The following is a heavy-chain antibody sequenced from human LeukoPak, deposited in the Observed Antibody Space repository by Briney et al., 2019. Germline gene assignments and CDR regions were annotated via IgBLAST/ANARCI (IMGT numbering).Heavy chain of an antibody. CDR2: ISSSSSTI. CDR3: ARPYSSSSEVYWYFDL. CDR1: GFTFSTYS. V-gene: IGHV3-48*04. D-gene: IGHD6-6*01. J-gene: IGHJ2*01. Sequence: GGSLRLSCAASGFTFSTYSMNWVRQAPGKGLEWVSYISSSSSTIYYVDSVKGRFTISRDNAKNSLYLQMNSLRAEDTAVYYCARPYSSSSEVYWYFDLWGRGTLVTVSS.